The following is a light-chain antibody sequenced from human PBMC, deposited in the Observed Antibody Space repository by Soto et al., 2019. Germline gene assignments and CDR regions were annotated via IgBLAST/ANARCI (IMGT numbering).Light chain of an antibody. CDR3: QQSYSTPRLT. Sequence: IQMTQSPFSLSASVGDRDTLTCRASQSISSYLNWYQQKPGKDAKLLIYAASSLQSGVPSRFSGSGSGTDVTLTISSLQPEDVATYYCQQSYSTPRLTFGGGTKVDIK. CDR1: QSISSY. V-gene: IGKV1-39*01. CDR2: AAS. J-gene: IGKJ4*01.